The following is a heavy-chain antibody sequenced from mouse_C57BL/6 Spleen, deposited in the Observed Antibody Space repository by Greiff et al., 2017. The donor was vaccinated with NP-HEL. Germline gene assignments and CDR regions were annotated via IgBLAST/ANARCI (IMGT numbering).Heavy chain of an antibody. Sequence: EVHLVESGPGLVKPSQSLSLTCSVTGYSITSGYYWNWIRQFPGNKLEWMGYISYDGSNNYNPSLKNRISITRDTSKNQFFLKLNSVTTEDTATYYCAIDGYYWFAYWGQGTLVTVSA. V-gene: IGHV3-6*01. CDR2: ISYDGSN. D-gene: IGHD2-3*01. CDR1: GYSITSGYY. J-gene: IGHJ3*01. CDR3: AIDGYYWFAY.